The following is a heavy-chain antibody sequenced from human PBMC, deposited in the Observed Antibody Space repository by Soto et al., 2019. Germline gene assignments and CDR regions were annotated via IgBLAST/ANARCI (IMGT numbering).Heavy chain of an antibody. CDR3: ASYRNTDNIVATINYFDY. D-gene: IGHD5-12*01. J-gene: IGHJ4*02. CDR2: INHSGST. CDR1: GGSFSGYY. Sequence: SETLSLTCAVYGGSFSGYYWSWIRQPPGKGLEWIGEINHSGSTNYNPSLKSRVTISVDTSKNQFSLKLSSVTAADTAVYYCASYRNTDNIVATINYFDYWGQGTLVTVSS. V-gene: IGHV4-34*01.